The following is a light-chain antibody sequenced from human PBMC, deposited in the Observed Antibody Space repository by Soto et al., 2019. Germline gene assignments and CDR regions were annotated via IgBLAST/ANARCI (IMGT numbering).Light chain of an antibody. V-gene: IGKV1-9*01. Sequence: IQLTQSPSSLSASVGDSVTITCRASQGITSYLAWYQQKPGKAPNLLIYGASTLQSGVPSRFSGSGSGTDFTLTISSLQPEDSAIYYCQQTNSFPWTFGQGTKVDIK. CDR3: QQTNSFPWT. J-gene: IGKJ1*01. CDR2: GAS. CDR1: QGITSY.